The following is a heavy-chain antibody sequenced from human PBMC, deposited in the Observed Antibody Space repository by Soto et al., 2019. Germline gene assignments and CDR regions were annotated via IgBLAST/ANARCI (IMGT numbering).Heavy chain of an antibody. J-gene: IGHJ3*01. V-gene: IGHV4-4*02. CDR3: ARGSSFRGDFDV. Sequence: HLQESGPGMVKPSGTLSLTCGVSGGSVISSSWWTWVRQSPEKGLEWIGEIYHAGSPNYNPSFQSRINISLDRSKNTFSLRLTSVTAADAAIYYCARGSSFRGDFDVWGQGPTVTVSS. CDR1: GGSVISSSW. CDR2: IYHAGSP. D-gene: IGHD2-21*01.